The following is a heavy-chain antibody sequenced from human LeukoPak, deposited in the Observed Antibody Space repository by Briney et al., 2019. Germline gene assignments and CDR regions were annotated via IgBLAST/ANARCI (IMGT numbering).Heavy chain of an antibody. CDR3: ARGSGYSYGYPLDY. J-gene: IGHJ4*02. V-gene: IGHV4-4*07. Sequence: SETLSLTCTVSGGSISNYYWSWIRPPAGKGLEWIGRIYTSGSTNYNPSLKSRVTMSVDTSKNQFSLNLSSVTAADTAVYFCARGSGYSYGYPLDYWGQGTLVTVSS. CDR2: IYTSGST. D-gene: IGHD5-18*01. CDR1: GGSISNYY.